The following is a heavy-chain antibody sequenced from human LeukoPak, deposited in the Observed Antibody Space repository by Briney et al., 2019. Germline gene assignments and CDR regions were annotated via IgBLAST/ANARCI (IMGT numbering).Heavy chain of an antibody. CDR2: IKQDGSGK. D-gene: IGHD3-10*01. V-gene: IGHV3-7*05. J-gene: IGHJ5*02. CDR1: GFTFSNYW. CDR3: VRGSSGAAVRGVSWAWFDP. Sequence: GGSLRLSCVASGFTFSNYWMSWVRQAPGKGLEWVANIKQDGSGKYFVDSVKGRFTISRDNVKNSLYLQMNSLRAEDTAVYYCVRGSSGAAVRGVSWAWFDPWGQGTLVTVSS.